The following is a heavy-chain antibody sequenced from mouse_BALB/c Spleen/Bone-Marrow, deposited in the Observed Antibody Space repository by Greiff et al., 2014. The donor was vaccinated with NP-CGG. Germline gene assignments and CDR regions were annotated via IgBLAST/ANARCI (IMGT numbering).Heavy chain of an antibody. CDR1: GFSLTSCD. D-gene: IGHD1-1*01. J-gene: IGHJ2*01. CDR3: VRGYYYGSSPFDY. CDR2: IWTGGGT. Sequence: VQLVEPGPGLVAPSQSLSITCTVSGFSLTSCDINWIRQSPGKGLEWLGVIWTGGGTNYNSAFMSRLSISKDNSKSQVFLKMNSLQTADTAIYFCVRGYYYGSSPFDYWGQGTTLTVSS. V-gene: IGHV2-9-2*01.